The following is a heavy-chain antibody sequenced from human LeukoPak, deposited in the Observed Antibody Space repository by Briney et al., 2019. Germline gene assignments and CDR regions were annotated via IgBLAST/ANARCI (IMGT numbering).Heavy chain of an antibody. Sequence: GGSLRLSCAASGFPFSTYAMSWVRQAPGKGLEWVSGISISGDSTYYADSVKGRFTISRDNSKNTLYLQMNSLRAEDTAVYYCATYDILTGYKYWGQGTLVTVSS. CDR2: ISISGDST. J-gene: IGHJ4*02. D-gene: IGHD3-9*01. V-gene: IGHV3-23*01. CDR1: GFPFSTYA. CDR3: ATYDILTGYKY.